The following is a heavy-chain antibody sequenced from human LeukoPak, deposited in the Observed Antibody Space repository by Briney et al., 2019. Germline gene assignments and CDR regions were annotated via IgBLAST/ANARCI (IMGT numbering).Heavy chain of an antibody. CDR2: IKQDGSET. Sequence: PGGSLRLSCAASGFTFSSYWMSWVRQAPGKGLEWVANIKQDGSETSYVDSVKGRFTISRDNAKNSLYLQMNSLRDEDTAVYYCVRDRAAIRYWGQGTLVTVSS. V-gene: IGHV3-7*01. CDR3: VRDRAAIRY. CDR1: GFTFSSYW. D-gene: IGHD2-21*02. J-gene: IGHJ4*02.